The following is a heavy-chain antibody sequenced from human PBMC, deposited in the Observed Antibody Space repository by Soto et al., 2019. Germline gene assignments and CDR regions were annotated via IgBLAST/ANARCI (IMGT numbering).Heavy chain of an antibody. Sequence: GGSLRLSCAASGFTFRSYWMSWVRQAPGEGLEWVANINPDGSDIYYVGSVRGRFTISRDNANNSLYLQMNSLRAEDTAVYYCARAGSTSVCFDFRGQGALVTVSS. CDR2: INPDGSDI. CDR3: ARAGSTSVCFDF. J-gene: IGHJ4*02. D-gene: IGHD3-3*01. CDR1: GFTFRSYW. V-gene: IGHV3-7*05.